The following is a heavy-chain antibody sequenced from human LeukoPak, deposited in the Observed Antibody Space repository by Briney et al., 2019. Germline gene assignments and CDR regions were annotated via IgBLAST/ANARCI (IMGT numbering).Heavy chain of an antibody. CDR2: ISGSGGST. D-gene: IGHD3-3*01. J-gene: IGHJ6*03. CDR1: GFTFSSYA. CDR3: ARKGKDFWSGYYRAYYYYYMDV. V-gene: IGHV3-23*01. Sequence: GGSLRLSCAASGFTFSSYAMSWVRQAPGKGLEWVSAISGSGGSTYYADSVKGRFTISRDNSKNTLYLQMNSLRAEDTAVYYCARKGKDFWSGYYRAYYYYYMDVWGKGTTVTVSS.